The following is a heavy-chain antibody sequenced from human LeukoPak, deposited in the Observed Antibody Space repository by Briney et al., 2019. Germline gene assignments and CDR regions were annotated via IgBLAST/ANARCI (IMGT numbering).Heavy chain of an antibody. CDR1: GGSISSGGYY. CDR2: IYYSGST. CDR3: ARPHSSGWYGGGDAFDM. Sequence: SETLSLTCTVSGGSISSGGYYWSWIRQPPGKGLEWIGYIYYSGSTNYNPSLKSRVTISVDTSKNQFSLKLSSVTAADTAVYYCARPHSSGWYGGGDAFDMWGQGTMVTVSS. D-gene: IGHD6-19*01. J-gene: IGHJ3*02. V-gene: IGHV4-61*08.